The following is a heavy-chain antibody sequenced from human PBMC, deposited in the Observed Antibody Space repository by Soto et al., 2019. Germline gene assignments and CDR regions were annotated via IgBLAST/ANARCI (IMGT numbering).Heavy chain of an antibody. CDR3: AKRTRPTALFDY. CDR2: ISASGGST. CDR1: GFTFSTYG. Sequence: GGSLRLSCAASGFTFSTYGMSWVRQAPGKGLEWVSGISASGGSTYYADSVKGRFTISRDNSKSTMYLQMNSLRAEDTALYYCAKRTRPTALFDYWGRETRVTVSS. V-gene: IGHV3-23*01. J-gene: IGHJ4*02.